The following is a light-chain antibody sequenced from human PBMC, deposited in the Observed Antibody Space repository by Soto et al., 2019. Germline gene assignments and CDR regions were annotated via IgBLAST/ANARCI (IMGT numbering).Light chain of an antibody. CDR1: RSISSSF. Sequence: EIVLTQSPGTLSLSPGERAALSCRASRSISSSFLAWYQHKPGQAPRLLIHGASSRATGIPDRFSGSGSGTDFTLTISRLDPEDFAVYYCQLYGASLVTFGQGTKV. J-gene: IGKJ2*01. CDR2: GAS. V-gene: IGKV3-20*01. CDR3: QLYGASLVT.